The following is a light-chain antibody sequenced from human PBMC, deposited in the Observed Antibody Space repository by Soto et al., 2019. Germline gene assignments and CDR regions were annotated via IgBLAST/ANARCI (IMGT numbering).Light chain of an antibody. J-gene: IGKJ4*01. CDR2: DAS. Sequence: EIVLTQSPATLSLSPGERATLSCRASQSVGTFFAWYQQKPGQAPRLLIYDASNRATGIPARFSGSGSGTELTLTISSLQSEDFAVYYCQQYNNWPALTFGGGTKVDIK. V-gene: IGKV3-11*01. CDR3: QQYNNWPALT. CDR1: QSVGTF.